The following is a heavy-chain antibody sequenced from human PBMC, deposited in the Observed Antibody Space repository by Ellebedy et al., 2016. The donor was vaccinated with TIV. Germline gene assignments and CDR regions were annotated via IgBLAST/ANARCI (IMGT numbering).Heavy chain of an antibody. CDR2: INPSGGST. V-gene: IGHV1-46*01. CDR3: ARVTGGDIAVAGQFDY. Sequence: ASVKVSCKASGYTFTSYYMHWVRQAPGQGLEWMGIINPSGGSTSYAQKFQGRVTMTRDTSTSTVYMELSSLRSEDTAVYYCARVTGGDIAVAGQFDYWGQGTLVTVSS. D-gene: IGHD6-19*01. J-gene: IGHJ4*02. CDR1: GYTFTSYY.